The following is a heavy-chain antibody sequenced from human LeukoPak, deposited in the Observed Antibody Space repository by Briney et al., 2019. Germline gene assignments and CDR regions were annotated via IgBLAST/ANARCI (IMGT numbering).Heavy chain of an antibody. CDR1: GFTFSSYA. D-gene: IGHD3-10*01. CDR3: ARGGFRANYYYYGMDV. CDR2: ISYGGSNK. J-gene: IGHJ6*02. Sequence: GRSLRLSCAASGFTFSSYAMHWVRQAPGKGLEWVAVISYGGSNKYYADSVKGRFTISRDNSENTLYLQMNSLRDEDTAVYYCARGGFRANYYYYGMDVWGQGTTVTVSS. V-gene: IGHV3-30*04.